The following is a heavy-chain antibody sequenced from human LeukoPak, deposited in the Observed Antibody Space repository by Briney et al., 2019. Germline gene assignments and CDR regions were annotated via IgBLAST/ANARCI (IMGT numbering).Heavy chain of an antibody. CDR3: ATCGYSYGYFDDAFDI. V-gene: IGHV1-69*05. CDR1: GGTFSSYA. J-gene: IGHJ3*02. D-gene: IGHD5-18*01. CDR2: IIPIFGTA. Sequence: GASVKVSCKASGGTFSSYAISWVRQAPGQGLEWMGGIIPIFGTANYAQKFQGRVTITTDESTSTAYMELSSLRSEDTAVYYCATCGYSYGYFDDAFDIWGQGTMVTVSS.